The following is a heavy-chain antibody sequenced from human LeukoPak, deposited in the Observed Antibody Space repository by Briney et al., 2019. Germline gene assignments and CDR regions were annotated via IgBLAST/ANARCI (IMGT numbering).Heavy chain of an antibody. V-gene: IGHV3-7*02. Sequence: PGGSLRLSCEASGFTFSSFWMTWVRQAPGKGLEWVANIQYDGSEKDYVDSVKGRFTISRDNAKNSVFLQMNSLRAEDTAVYYCASGGGYSSAWHSSDYWGQGTLVTVSS. J-gene: IGHJ4*02. D-gene: IGHD6-19*01. CDR1: GFTFSSFW. CDR2: IQYDGSEK. CDR3: ASGGGYSSAWHSSDY.